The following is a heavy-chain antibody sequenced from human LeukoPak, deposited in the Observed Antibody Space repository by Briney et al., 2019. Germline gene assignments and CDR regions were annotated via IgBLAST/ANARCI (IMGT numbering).Heavy chain of an antibody. V-gene: IGHV4-59*01. CDR2: IYYSGST. J-gene: IGHJ4*02. CDR3: ARGSIAAAGRFDY. Sequence: PSETLSLTCTVSGGSISSYYWSWIRQPPGKGLEWTGYIYYSGSTNYNPSLKSRVTISVDTSKNQFSLKLSSVTAADTAVYYCARGSIAAAGRFDYWGQGTLVTVSS. D-gene: IGHD6-13*01. CDR1: GGSISSYY.